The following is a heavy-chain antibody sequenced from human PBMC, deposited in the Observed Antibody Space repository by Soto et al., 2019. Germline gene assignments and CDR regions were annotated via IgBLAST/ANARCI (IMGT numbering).Heavy chain of an antibody. J-gene: IGHJ5*02. Sequence: QLQVQESGPGLVKPSETLSLTCNVSGGSISNYYWPWIRQSPEKGLEWIGYMYYNGNINYNPSLKSRVTIAVDTSKNHFSLTLKSVSAADTAVYYCASGGNWFDPWGQGVLVTVSS. CDR1: GGSISNYY. CDR3: ASGGNWFDP. D-gene: IGHD3-16*01. CDR2: MYYNGNI. V-gene: IGHV4-59*12.